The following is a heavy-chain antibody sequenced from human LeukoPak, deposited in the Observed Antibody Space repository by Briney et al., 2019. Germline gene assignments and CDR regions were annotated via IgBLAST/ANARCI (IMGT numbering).Heavy chain of an antibody. J-gene: IGHJ3*02. CDR2: IKHDGSDK. D-gene: IGHD3-3*01. Sequence: GGSLRLSCAASGFTFSNYWMSWVRQAPGKGLEWVANIKHDGSDKYYVDSVKGRFTISRDNAKNSLYLQMESLRAEDTAVYYCAKDTGSPADAITMEDNAFDIWGQGTMVTVSS. CDR1: GFTFSNYW. CDR3: AKDTGSPADAITMEDNAFDI. V-gene: IGHV3-7*03.